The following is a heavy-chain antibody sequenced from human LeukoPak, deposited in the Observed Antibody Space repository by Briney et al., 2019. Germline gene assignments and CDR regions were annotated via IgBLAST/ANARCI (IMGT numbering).Heavy chain of an antibody. CDR2: ISDSGGNT. CDR3: AKPSGWYYFDY. Sequence: GGPLRLSCAASGFSFSSYAMSWVRQAPGKGLEWVSDISDSGGNTYYADSVKSQFTISRDNSKNTLYLQMNSLRAEDTAVYYCAKPSGWYYFDYWGQGTLVTVSS. J-gene: IGHJ4*02. V-gene: IGHV3-23*01. CDR1: GFSFSSYA. D-gene: IGHD6-19*01.